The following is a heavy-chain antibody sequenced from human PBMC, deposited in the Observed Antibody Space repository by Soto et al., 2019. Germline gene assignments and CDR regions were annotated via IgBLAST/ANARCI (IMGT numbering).Heavy chain of an antibody. J-gene: IGHJ5*02. CDR2: INHSGST. D-gene: IGHD6-13*01. CDR3: ARGKPYSSSWDELEQDSVWFVP. CDR1: GGSFSGYY. V-gene: IGHV4-34*01. Sequence: SETLSLTCAVYGGSFSGYYWSWIRQPPGKGLEWIGEINHSGSTNYNPSLKSRVTISVDTSKNQFSLKLSSVTAADTAVYYCARGKPYSSSWDELEQDSVWFVPWGPGILVTVSS.